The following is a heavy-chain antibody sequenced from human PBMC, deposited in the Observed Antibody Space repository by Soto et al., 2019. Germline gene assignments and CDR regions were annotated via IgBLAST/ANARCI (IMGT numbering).Heavy chain of an antibody. CDR2: ISWNSGSI. CDR1: GFTFDDYA. D-gene: IGHD3-10*01. CDR3: AKDTRTMVRGVMPDAFDI. Sequence: PGGSLRLSCAASGFTFDDYAMHWVRQAPGKGLEWVSGISWNSGSIGYADSVKGRFTISRDNAKNSLYLQMNSLRAEDTALYYCAKDTRTMVRGVMPDAFDIWGQGTMVTVSS. J-gene: IGHJ3*02. V-gene: IGHV3-9*01.